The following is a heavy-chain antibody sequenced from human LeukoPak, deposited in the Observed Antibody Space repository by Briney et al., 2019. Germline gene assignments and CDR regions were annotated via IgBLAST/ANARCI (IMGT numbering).Heavy chain of an antibody. V-gene: IGHV4-34*01. CDR3: ARLRRSRLAEFDY. J-gene: IGHJ4*02. CDR1: GGSFSGYY. Sequence: KPSETLSLTCAVYGGSFSGYYWSWIRQPPGKGLEWIGEINHSGSTNYNPSLKSRVTTSVDTSKNQFSLKLSSLTAADTAVYYCARLRRSRLAEFDYWGQGTLATVSS. CDR2: INHSGST. D-gene: IGHD3-3*02.